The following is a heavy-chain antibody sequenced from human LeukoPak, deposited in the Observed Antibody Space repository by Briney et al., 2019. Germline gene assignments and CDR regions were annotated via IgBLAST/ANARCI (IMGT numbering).Heavy chain of an antibody. CDR2: SHYSGST. V-gene: IGHV4-59*12. Sequence: PSETLSLTCTVSGASISSYYWSWIRQPPGKGLEWIGYSHYSGSTDYNPSLKSRVTISVDTSKNQFSLKLSSVTAADTAVYYCARSGYCSSTSCYSRFDPWGQGTLVTVSS. CDR3: ARSGYCSSTSCYSRFDP. D-gene: IGHD2-2*01. CDR1: GASISSYY. J-gene: IGHJ5*02.